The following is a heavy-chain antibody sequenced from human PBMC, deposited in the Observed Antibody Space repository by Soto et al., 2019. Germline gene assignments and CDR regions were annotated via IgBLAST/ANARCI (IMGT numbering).Heavy chain of an antibody. J-gene: IGHJ6*02. CDR1: GGTFSSYA. V-gene: IGHV1-69*13. CDR3: ARGLSRGGYYYYGMDV. Sequence: SVKVSCKSSGGTFSSYAIIWVRQAPGQGLEWMGGIIPIFGTANYAQKFQGRVTITADESTSTAYMELSSLRSEDTAVYYCARGLSRGGYYYYGMDVWGQGTTVTVSS. CDR2: IIPIFGTA.